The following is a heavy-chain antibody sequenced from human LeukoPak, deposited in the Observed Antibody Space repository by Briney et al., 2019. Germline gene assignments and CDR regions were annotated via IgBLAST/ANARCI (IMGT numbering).Heavy chain of an antibody. J-gene: IGHJ4*02. CDR1: GFTFSSYA. Sequence: GGSLRLSCAASGFTFSSYAMSWVRQAPGKGLEWVSAISGSGGSTYYADSVKGRFTISRDNSRNTLYLQMSSLRAEDTAVYYCAKDETVRFLEWLFSIDYWGQGTLVTVSS. CDR3: AKDETVRFLEWLFSIDY. D-gene: IGHD3-3*01. V-gene: IGHV3-23*01. CDR2: ISGSGGST.